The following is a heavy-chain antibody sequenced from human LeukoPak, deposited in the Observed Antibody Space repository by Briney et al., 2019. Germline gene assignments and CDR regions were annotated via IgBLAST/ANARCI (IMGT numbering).Heavy chain of an antibody. J-gene: IGHJ4*02. CDR3: ARVSIAAAATFDY. CDR2: IYTSGST. V-gene: IGHV4-61*02. CDR1: GGSISSGSYY. Sequence: SETLSLTCTVYGGSISSGSYYWSWIRQPAGKGLEWIGRIYTSGSTNYNPSLKSRVTISVDTSKNQFSLKLSSVTAADTAVYYCARVSIAAAATFDYWGQGTLVTVSS. D-gene: IGHD6-13*01.